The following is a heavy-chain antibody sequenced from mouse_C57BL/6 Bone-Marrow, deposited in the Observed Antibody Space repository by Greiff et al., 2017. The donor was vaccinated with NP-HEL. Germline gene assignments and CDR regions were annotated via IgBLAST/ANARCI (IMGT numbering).Heavy chain of an antibody. CDR2: IYIGNGYT. CDR3: ARYCYYANWYFDV. D-gene: IGHD1-1*01. Sequence: EVQLQQSGAELVRPGSTVKMSCKTSGYTFTSYGINWVKQRPGQGLEWIGYIYIGNGYTEYNEKFKGKATLTSDTSSSTAYMQLSSLTAEDSAIYCCARYCYYANWYFDVWGTGTTVTVSS. V-gene: IGHV1-58*01. CDR1: GYTFTSYG. J-gene: IGHJ1*03.